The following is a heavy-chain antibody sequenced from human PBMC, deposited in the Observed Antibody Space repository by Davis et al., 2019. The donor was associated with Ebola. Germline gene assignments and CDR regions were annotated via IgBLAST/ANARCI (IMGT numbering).Heavy chain of an antibody. CDR2: ISYDGSNK. CDR1: GFTFSSYA. Sequence: GGSLRLSCAASGFTFSSYAMHWVRQAPGKGLEWVAVISYDGSNKYYADSVKGRFTISRDNSKNTLYLQMNSLRAEDTAVYYCARDRPDFWSGYYTAYYYYGMDVWGQGTTVTVSS. J-gene: IGHJ6*02. CDR3: ARDRPDFWSGYYTAYYYYGMDV. D-gene: IGHD3-3*01. V-gene: IGHV3-30-3*01.